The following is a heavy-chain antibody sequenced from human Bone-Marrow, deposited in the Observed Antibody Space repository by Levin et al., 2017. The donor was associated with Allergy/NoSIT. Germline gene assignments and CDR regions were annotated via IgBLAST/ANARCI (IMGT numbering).Heavy chain of an antibody. CDR1: GYTFTSYY. CDR2: INPSGGST. CDR3: ARDLVNVAVAGRRPSNWFDP. V-gene: IGHV1-46*01. Sequence: ASVKVSCKASGYTFTSYYMHWVRQAPGQGLEWMGIINPSGGSTSYAQKFQGRVTMTRDTSTSTVYMELSSLRSEDTAVYYCARDLVNVAVAGRRPSNWFDPWGQGTLVTVSS. D-gene: IGHD6-19*01. J-gene: IGHJ5*02.